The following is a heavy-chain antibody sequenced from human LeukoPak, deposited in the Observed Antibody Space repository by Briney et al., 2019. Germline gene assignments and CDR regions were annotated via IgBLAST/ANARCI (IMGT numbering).Heavy chain of an antibody. J-gene: IGHJ5*02. D-gene: IGHD6-13*01. V-gene: IGHV4-38-2*02. Sequence: SETLSLTCTVSSYSISSGYYWGWIRQPPGQGLEWIGSIYHSGSTYYNPSLKSRVTISVDTSKNQFSLKLSSVTAADTAVYYCARQFRSSWYWDWFDPWGQGTLVTVSS. CDR3: ARQFRSSWYWDWFDP. CDR1: SYSISSGYY. CDR2: IYHSGST.